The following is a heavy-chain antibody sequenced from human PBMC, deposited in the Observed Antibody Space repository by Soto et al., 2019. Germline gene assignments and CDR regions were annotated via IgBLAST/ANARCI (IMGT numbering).Heavy chain of an antibody. D-gene: IGHD5-18*01. CDR1: GGSISSGDYY. CDR3: ARGRRIQLWFEVYYYYAMDL. V-gene: IGHV4-30-4*01. CDR2: IYYSGST. Sequence: PSETLSLTCTVSGGSISSGDYYWSWIRQPPGKGLEWIGYIYYSGSTYYNPSLKSRVTISVDTSKNQFSLKLSSVTAADTAVYYCARGRRIQLWFEVYYYYAMDLWGQGTTVPV. J-gene: IGHJ6*02.